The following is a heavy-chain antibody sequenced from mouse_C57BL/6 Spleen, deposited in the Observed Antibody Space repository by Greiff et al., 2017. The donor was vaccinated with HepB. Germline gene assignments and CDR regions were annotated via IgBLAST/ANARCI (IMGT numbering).Heavy chain of an antibody. CDR2: INPNNGGT. D-gene: IGHD1-1*01. CDR1: GYTFTDYN. J-gene: IGHJ4*01. V-gene: IGHV1-22*01. CDR3: ARTTVVPYAMDY. Sequence: EVKLMESGPELVKPGASVKMSCKASGYTFTDYNMHWVKQSHGKSLEWIGYINPNNGGTSYNQKFKGKATLTVNKSSSTAYMELRSLTSEDSAVYYCARTTVVPYAMDYWGQGTSVTVSS.